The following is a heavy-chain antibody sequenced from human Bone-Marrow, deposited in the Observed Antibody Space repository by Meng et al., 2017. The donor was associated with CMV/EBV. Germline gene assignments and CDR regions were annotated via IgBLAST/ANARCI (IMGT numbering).Heavy chain of an antibody. D-gene: IGHD6-13*01. CDR2: ISYDGSNK. CDR3: ARDKVRIAAAGTQSEYYGMDV. Sequence: GGSLRLSCAASGFTFSSYAMHWVRQAPGKGLEWVAVISYDGSNKYYADSVKGRFTISRDNSKNTLYLQMNSLRAEDTAVYYCARDKVRIAAAGTQSEYYGMDVWGQGTMVTVSS. V-gene: IGHV3-30-3*01. J-gene: IGHJ6*02. CDR1: GFTFSSYA.